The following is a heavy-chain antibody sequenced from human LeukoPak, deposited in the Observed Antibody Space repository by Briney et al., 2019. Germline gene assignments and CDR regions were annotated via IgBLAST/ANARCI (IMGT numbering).Heavy chain of an antibody. J-gene: IGHJ1*01. CDR2: VDPEDGET. Sequence: ASVKVSCKVSGYTFTDYYMHWVQQAPVKGLEWMGLVDPEDGETIYAEKFQGRVTITADTSTDTAYMELSSLRSEDTAVYYCATLMERLPEYSWGQGNLVTVSS. D-gene: IGHD3-3*01. CDR1: GYTFTDYY. V-gene: IGHV1-69-2*01. CDR3: ATLMERLPEYS.